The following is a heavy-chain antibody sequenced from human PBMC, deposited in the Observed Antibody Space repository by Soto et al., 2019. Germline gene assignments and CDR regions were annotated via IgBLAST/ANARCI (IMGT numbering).Heavy chain of an antibody. CDR2: IIPIFGTA. CDR1: GGTFSSYA. CDR3: ARARGNYYDSSGYYLDY. D-gene: IGHD3-22*01. V-gene: IGHV1-69*06. J-gene: IGHJ4*02. Sequence: QVQLVQSGAEVKKPGSSVKVSCKASGGTFSSYAISWVRQAPGQGLEWMGGIIPIFGTANYAQKFQARVTITADKSTSTAYMELSSLRSEDTAVYYCARARGNYYDSSGYYLDYWGQGPLVTVSS.